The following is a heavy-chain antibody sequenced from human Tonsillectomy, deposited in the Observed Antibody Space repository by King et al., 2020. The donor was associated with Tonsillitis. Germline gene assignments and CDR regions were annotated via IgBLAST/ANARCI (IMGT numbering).Heavy chain of an antibody. CDR3: ATRSIPYYYYAMDV. CDR1: GFTVGSNC. CDR2: IYCGGNQ. J-gene: IGHJ6*02. V-gene: IGHV3-53*01. Sequence: VQLVESGGGLIQPGGSLRLSCAASGFTVGSNCMSWVRQAPGKGLEGVSFIYCGGNQHYADSVRGRFTISRDNSTNTLYLQMNSLRAEDTAVYYCATRSIPYYYYAMDVWGQGTTVTVSS.